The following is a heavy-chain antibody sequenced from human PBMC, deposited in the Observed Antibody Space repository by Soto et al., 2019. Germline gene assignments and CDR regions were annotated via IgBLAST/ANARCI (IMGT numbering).Heavy chain of an antibody. V-gene: IGHV3-23*01. CDR3: AKHSSSSYYYYGMDV. J-gene: IGHJ6*02. D-gene: IGHD6-6*01. Sequence: GGSLRLSCAASAFTFSSYAMNWVRQAPGKGLEWVSAISGSGGSTYYADSVKGRFTISRDNSKNTLYLQMNSLRAEDTAVYYCAKHSSSSYYYYGMDVWGQGTTVTVSS. CDR1: AFTFSSYA. CDR2: ISGSGGST.